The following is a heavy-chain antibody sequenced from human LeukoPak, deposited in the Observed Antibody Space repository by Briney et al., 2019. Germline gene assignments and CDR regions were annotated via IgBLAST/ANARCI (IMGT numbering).Heavy chain of an antibody. CDR1: GFTFSSYE. V-gene: IGHV3-48*03. D-gene: IGHD6-19*01. CDR3: ARGRAGNYYYYGMDV. J-gene: IGHJ6*02. CDR2: ISSSGSTI. Sequence: GGPLRLSCAASGFTFSSYEMNWVRQAPGKGLEWVSYISSSGSTIYYADSVKGRFTISRDNAKNSLYLQMNSLRAEDTAVYYCARGRAGNYYYYGMDVWGQGTTVTVSS.